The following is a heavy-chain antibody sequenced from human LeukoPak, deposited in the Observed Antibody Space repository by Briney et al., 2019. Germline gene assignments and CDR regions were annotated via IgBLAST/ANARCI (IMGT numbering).Heavy chain of an antibody. J-gene: IGHJ5*02. Sequence: PSETLSLTCTVSGGSISSYYWSWIRQPPGKGLEWIGYIYYSGSTNYNPSLKSRVTISVDTSKNQFSLKLSSVTAADTAVYYCAREGRKGPWFGELFRKSWFDPWGQGTLVTVSS. CDR3: AREGRKGPWFGELFRKSWFDP. V-gene: IGHV4-59*01. D-gene: IGHD3-10*01. CDR1: GGSISSYY. CDR2: IYYSGST.